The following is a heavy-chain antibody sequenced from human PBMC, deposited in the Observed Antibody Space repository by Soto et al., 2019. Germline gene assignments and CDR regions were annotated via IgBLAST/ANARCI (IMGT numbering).Heavy chain of an antibody. Sequence: PGGSLRLSXAASGFTFSSYAMSWVRQAPGKGLEWVSAISGSGGSTYYADSVKGRFTISRDNSKNTLYLQMNSLRAEDTAVYYCAKIEGYCSSTSCYAWFDPWGQGTLVTVSS. J-gene: IGHJ5*02. CDR1: GFTFSSYA. CDR3: AKIEGYCSSTSCYAWFDP. CDR2: ISGSGGST. D-gene: IGHD2-2*01. V-gene: IGHV3-23*01.